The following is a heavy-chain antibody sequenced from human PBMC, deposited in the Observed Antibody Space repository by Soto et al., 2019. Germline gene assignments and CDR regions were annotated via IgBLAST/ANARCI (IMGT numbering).Heavy chain of an antibody. D-gene: IGHD5-18*01. CDR3: AIRGYSYGFSLGMDV. CDR2: IYYSGST. Sequence: QVQLQEAGPGLVKPSQTLSLTCTVSGVSISSGGYYWSWIRQHPGKGLGWIGDIYYSGSTYYNRFLKGRVTISVDTSKNQFSLKLSFVTAADTAVYYCAIRGYSYGFSLGMDVWCQGTTVTVSS. CDR1: GVSISSGGYY. J-gene: IGHJ6*02. V-gene: IGHV4-31*03.